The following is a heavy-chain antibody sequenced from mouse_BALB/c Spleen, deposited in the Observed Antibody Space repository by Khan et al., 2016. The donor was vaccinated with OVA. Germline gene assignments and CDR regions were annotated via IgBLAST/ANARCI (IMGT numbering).Heavy chain of an antibody. J-gene: IGHJ2*01. CDR2: INSNGGST. Sequence: EVELVESGGGLVQPGGSLKLSCAASGFTFSSYGMYWVRQTPDKRLEWVATINSNGGSTYYPDSVKGRFTISRDNAKNTLYLQMSSLKSEDTAMYYCARMARTINWGQGTTLTVSS. CDR3: ARMARTIN. CDR1: GFTFSSYG. V-gene: IGHV5-6-3*01.